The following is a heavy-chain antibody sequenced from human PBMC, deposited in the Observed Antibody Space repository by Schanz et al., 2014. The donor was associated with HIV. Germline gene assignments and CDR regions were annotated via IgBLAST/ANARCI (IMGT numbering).Heavy chain of an antibody. V-gene: IGHV3-53*01. J-gene: IGHJ6*02. D-gene: IGHD5-18*01. CDR2: LYNGGDT. CDR3: AKDLNPYNVHTTLVTPPVGYGMDV. Sequence: EVQLVESGGGLIQPGGSRRLSCAASGFAVSGNYMSWVRQAPGKGLEWVSTLYNGGDTYYADSVKGRFTISRDNSKNSLYLQMHSLRAEDTALYYCAKDLNPYNVHTTLVTPPVGYGMDVWGQGTTVTVSS. CDR1: GFAVSGNY.